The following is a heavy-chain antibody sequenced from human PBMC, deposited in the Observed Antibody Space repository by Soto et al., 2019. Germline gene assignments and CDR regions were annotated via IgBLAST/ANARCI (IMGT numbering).Heavy chain of an antibody. D-gene: IGHD3-22*01. CDR1: GYTFTSYY. V-gene: IGHV1-46*01. CDR2: INPSGGST. CDR3: ARGPYYYDSSVGFDY. Sequence: GASVKVSCKASGYTFTSYYVHWVRQAPGQGLEWMGIINPSGGSTSYALKFQGRVTMTRDTSTSTVYMELSSLRSEDTAVYYCARGPYYYDSSVGFDYWGQGTLVTVSS. J-gene: IGHJ4*02.